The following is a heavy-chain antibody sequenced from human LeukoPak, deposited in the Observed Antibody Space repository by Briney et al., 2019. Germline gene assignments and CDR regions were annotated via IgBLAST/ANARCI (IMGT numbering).Heavy chain of an antibody. D-gene: IGHD2-15*01. J-gene: IGHJ4*02. CDR3: ARDGSDCSGGSCYSGVWYYFDY. Sequence: GGSLRLSCAASGFIFSSYAMHWVRQAAGKGLAWVAVISYDGSNKYYADSGKGRFTISSDNYKNTLYLQMNSLRAEDTAMYYCARDGSDCSGGSCYSGVWYYFDYWGQGTLVTVSS. V-gene: IGHV3-30-3*01. CDR2: ISYDGSNK. CDR1: GFIFSSYA.